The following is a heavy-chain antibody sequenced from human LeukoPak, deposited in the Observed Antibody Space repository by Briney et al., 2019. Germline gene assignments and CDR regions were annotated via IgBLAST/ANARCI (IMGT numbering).Heavy chain of an antibody. CDR3: ARVLPKILTGYFHEPYFDY. CDR1: GFTFSSYE. CDR2: ISSSGSTI. D-gene: IGHD3-9*01. Sequence: GGSLRLSCAASGFTFSSYEMNWVRQAPGKGLEWVSYISSSGSTIYYADSVKGRFTISRDNAKNSLYLQMSSLRAEDTAVYYCARVLPKILTGYFHEPYFDYWGQGTLVTVSS. J-gene: IGHJ4*02. V-gene: IGHV3-48*03.